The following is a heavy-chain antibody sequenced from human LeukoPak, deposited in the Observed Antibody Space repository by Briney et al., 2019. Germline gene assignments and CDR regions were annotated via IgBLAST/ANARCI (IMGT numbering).Heavy chain of an antibody. D-gene: IGHD1-26*01. CDR2: ISYDGSNK. CDR3: AKGGGSYYYFDY. V-gene: IGHV3-30*18. J-gene: IGHJ4*02. CDR1: GFTFSSYG. Sequence: GGSLRLSCAASGFTFSSYGMHWVRQAPGKGLEWVAVISYDGSNKYYADSMKGLFTISRDNSKNTLYLQMNSLRAEDTAVYYCAKGGGSYYYFDYWGQGTLVTVSS.